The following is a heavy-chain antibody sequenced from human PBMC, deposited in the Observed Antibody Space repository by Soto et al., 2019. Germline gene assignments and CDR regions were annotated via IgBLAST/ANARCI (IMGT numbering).Heavy chain of an antibody. V-gene: IGHV6-1*01. CDR1: GDRGAYITVA. CDR2: TYYRSKWYN. D-gene: IGHD6-19*01. CDR3: ARYSSGWDAAYYNYGTDV. Sequence: QSLTLIGGISGDRGAYITVAWECIRRTPARVLDWLGRTYYRSKWYNDYAVSVKSRITINPDTSKNQFSLQLNSVTPEDTAVYYCARYSSGWDAAYYNYGTDVWGQGTTVTVFS. J-gene: IGHJ6*02.